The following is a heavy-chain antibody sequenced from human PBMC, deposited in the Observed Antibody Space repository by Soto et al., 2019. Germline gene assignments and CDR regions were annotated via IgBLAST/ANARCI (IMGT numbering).Heavy chain of an antibody. D-gene: IGHD6-19*01. V-gene: IGHV4-59*08. Sequence: SETLSLTCTVSGDSIRSYYWSWLRQPPGKGLEWVAYIYYTGSTNSNPSLKSRVTISIDTSKDQFSLQLSSVTATDTAVYFCARRDPSGWYYFDYWGQGTLVTVSS. J-gene: IGHJ4*02. CDR2: IYYTGST. CDR3: ARRDPSGWYYFDY. CDR1: GDSIRSYY.